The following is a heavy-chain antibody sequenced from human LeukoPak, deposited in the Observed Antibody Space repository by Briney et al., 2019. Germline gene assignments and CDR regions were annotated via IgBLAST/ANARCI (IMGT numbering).Heavy chain of an antibody. D-gene: IGHD1-26*01. V-gene: IGHV3-30*18. CDR2: VSYDGSNK. Sequence: GGSLRLSCAASGFTFSSYGMHWVRQAPGKGLEWVAVVSYDGSNKYYADSVKGRFTISRDNSKNTLYLQMNSLRAEDTAVYYCAKDRDLGGSYGSWGQGTLVTVSS. CDR3: AKDRDLGGSYGS. CDR1: GFTFSSYG. J-gene: IGHJ5*02.